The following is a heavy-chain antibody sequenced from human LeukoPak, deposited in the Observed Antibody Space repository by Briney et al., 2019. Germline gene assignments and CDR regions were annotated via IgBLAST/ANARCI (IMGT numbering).Heavy chain of an antibody. J-gene: IGHJ4*02. V-gene: IGHV4-4*07. CDR1: GGSFSAYY. Sequence: ASETLSLTCAVYGGSFSAYYWSWMRQPAGKGLEWIGRIYTSGSTSYSPSLKSRVTMSVDTSKNQISLTLISVAAADTAVYFCARDPSLFAGYFDYWGQGALVTVSS. CDR2: IYTSGST. D-gene: IGHD3-9*01. CDR3: ARDPSLFAGYFDY.